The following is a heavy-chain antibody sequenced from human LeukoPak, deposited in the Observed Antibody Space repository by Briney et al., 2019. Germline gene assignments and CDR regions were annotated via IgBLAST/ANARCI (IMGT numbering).Heavy chain of an antibody. CDR3: ARRLTQYDCFDP. V-gene: IGHV6-1*01. J-gene: IGHJ5*02. CDR2: TYYRSTWYN. Sequence: SQTLSLTCAISGDSVSSDSVTWNWIRQSPSRGLEWLGRTYYRSTWYNDYAVSVRGRITVNPDTSKSQFSLHLNSVTPEDTAVYYCARRLTQYDCFDPWGQGILVTVSS. D-gene: IGHD2-2*01. CDR1: GDSVSSDSVT.